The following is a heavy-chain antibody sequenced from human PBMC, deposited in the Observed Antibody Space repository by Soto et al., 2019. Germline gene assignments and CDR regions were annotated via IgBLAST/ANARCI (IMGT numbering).Heavy chain of an antibody. Sequence: GRSMRLSWVPSALTARNNAMTCVRQGPGKCLVRVSIISENSDHTWYDGSVKGRFTVSRDNSKNTRYLQMNSLRAEDAAIYCCVKDNNWDDPGWGQGPLVTVS. CDR2: ISENSDHT. D-gene: IGHD1-1*01. CDR3: VKDNNWDDPG. V-gene: IGHV3-23*01. J-gene: IGHJ4*02. CDR1: ALTARNNA.